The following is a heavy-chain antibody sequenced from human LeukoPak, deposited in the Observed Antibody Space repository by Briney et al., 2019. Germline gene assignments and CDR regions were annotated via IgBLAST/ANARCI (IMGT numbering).Heavy chain of an antibody. CDR3: ARGRGFGY. CDR1: GGSISSYY. CDR2: IYKSGST. V-gene: IGHV4-59*08. D-gene: IGHD3-10*01. J-gene: IGHJ4*02. Sequence: SETLSLTCTVSGGSISSYYWSWIRQPPGKGLEWIGYIYKSGSTNYNPSLKSRVTISVDTSKNQFSLKLTSVTAADTAVYYCARGRGFGYWGQGTLVTVSS.